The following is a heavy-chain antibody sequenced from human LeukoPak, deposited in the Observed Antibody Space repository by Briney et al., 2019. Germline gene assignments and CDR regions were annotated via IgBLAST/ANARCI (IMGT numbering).Heavy chain of an antibody. Sequence: PSETLSLTCTVSGGSISSSSYYWGWIRQPPGKGLEWIGSIFYSGSTYYNPSLQSRVTISVDTSKNQFSLKLSSVTAADTAVYYCARRIGSGYYTFDCWGQGTLVTVSS. D-gene: IGHD3-3*01. CDR1: GGSISSSSYY. CDR2: IFYSGST. V-gene: IGHV4-39*01. CDR3: ARRIGSGYYTFDC. J-gene: IGHJ4*02.